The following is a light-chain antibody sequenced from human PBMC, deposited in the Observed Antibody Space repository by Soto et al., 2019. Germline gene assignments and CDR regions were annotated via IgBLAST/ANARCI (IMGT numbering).Light chain of an antibody. J-gene: IGLJ2*01. CDR2: EVT. CDR1: RDDIGAYDY. V-gene: IGLV2-14*01. Sequence: QSALTQPASVSGSPGQSITISCAGTRDDIGAYDYVSWYQQHPGNAPKLLVYEVTSRPSGVSDRFSGSKSGNTASLTISGLQAEDEAHYYCNSYTNSSAVVFGGGTKVTVL. CDR3: NSYTNSSAVV.